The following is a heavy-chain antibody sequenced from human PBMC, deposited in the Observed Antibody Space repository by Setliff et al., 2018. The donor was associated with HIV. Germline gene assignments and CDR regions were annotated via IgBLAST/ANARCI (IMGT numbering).Heavy chain of an antibody. V-gene: IGHV4-30-4*01. Sequence: SETLSLTCTVSGGSISSYYWSWIRQPPGEGLEWIGYITYSGSAYYNPSLKSRVTISIDTSNNQISLRLSSVTAADTAMYYCVRDDYGYNGKGFDYWGPGTLVTVSS. CDR1: GGSISSYY. CDR2: ITYSGSA. D-gene: IGHD4-17*01. J-gene: IGHJ4*02. CDR3: VRDDYGYNGKGFDY.